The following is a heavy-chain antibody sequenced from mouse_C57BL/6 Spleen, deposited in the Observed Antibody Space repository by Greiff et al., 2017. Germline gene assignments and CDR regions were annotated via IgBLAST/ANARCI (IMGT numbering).Heavy chain of an antibody. CDR1: GYTFTSYW. CDR2: IYPGNSDT. V-gene: IGHV1-5*01. CDR3: TRWTCDYDDMDY. J-gene: IGHJ4*01. Sequence: VQLQQSGTVLVRPGASVKMSCKTSGYTFTSYWMHWVKQRPGQGLEWIGAIYPGNSDTSYNQKFKGKAKLTAVTSASTAYMELSSLTNEDSAVYYCTRWTCDYDDMDYWGQGTSVTAAS.